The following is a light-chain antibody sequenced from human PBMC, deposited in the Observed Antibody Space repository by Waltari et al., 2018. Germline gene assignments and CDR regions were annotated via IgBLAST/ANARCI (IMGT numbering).Light chain of an antibody. CDR2: AVS. Sequence: EIVMRQSPATLSVSPGETATISCRASQSVRNNLAWYQQKPGQSPRLLLDAVSTRATGVPARFSCSGSETDFTLTISTLQSEELASYYCKQYENWPPGTFGQGTRVEV. J-gene: IGKJ1*01. CDR1: QSVRNN. CDR3: KQYENWPPGT. V-gene: IGKV3-15*01.